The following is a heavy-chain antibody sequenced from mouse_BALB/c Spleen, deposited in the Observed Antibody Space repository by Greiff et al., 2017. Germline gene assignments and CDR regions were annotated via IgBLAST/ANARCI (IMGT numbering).Heavy chain of an antibody. CDR3: ASEYGNYVGAMDY. CDR1: GFTFSSFG. CDR2: ISSGSSTI. D-gene: IGHD2-10*02. Sequence: EVKLVESGGGLVQPGGSRTLSCAASGFTFSSFGLHWVRQAPEKGLEWVAYISSGSSTIYYAHTVKGRFTISRDNPKNPLFLQMTSLRSEDTAMYYCASEYGNYVGAMDYWGQGTSVTVSS. V-gene: IGHV5-17*02. J-gene: IGHJ4*01.